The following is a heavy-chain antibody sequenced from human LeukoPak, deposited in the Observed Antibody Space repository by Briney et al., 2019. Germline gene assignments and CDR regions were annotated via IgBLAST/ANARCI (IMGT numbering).Heavy chain of an antibody. J-gene: IGHJ4*02. D-gene: IGHD1-1*01. CDR1: GAPISSYY. Sequence: SETLSLTCTVSGAPISSYYWSWIRQPPGKGPYYIAYISYSGSTTYNPSLQSRVTISLDTSKNQFSLKLSSVTAADTAVYYCARLEHNTFDYWGQGSLVTVSS. V-gene: IGHV4-59*01. CDR3: ARLEHNTFDY. CDR2: ISYSGST.